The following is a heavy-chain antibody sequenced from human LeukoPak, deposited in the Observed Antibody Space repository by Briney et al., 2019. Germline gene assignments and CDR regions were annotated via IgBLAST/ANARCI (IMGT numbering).Heavy chain of an antibody. Sequence: GGSLRLSCAVSGFTFSSYNMNWVRQAPGKGLEWVSSISSSTSYIYYADSVKGRFTISRDNAKNSLYLQMNSLRAEDTAVYYCARDPQFVRGDYYFDYWGQGTLVTVSS. D-gene: IGHD3-10*01. CDR3: ARDPQFVRGDYYFDY. CDR2: ISSSTSYI. V-gene: IGHV3-21*01. J-gene: IGHJ4*02. CDR1: GFTFSSYN.